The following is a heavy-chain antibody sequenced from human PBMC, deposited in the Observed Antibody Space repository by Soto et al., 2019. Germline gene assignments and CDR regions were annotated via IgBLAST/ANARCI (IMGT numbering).Heavy chain of an antibody. Sequence: ASVKVSCKASGYTFTGYYIHWVRQAPGQGLEWMGWINPNSGGTSYAQKFQGWVTMTRDTSISTAYMEPSRLISDDTAVYYCARDNCSGGSCYSDARMDVWGQGTTVTVSS. CDR3: ARDNCSGGSCYSDARMDV. CDR1: GYTFTGYY. CDR2: INPNSGGT. D-gene: IGHD2-15*01. V-gene: IGHV1-2*04. J-gene: IGHJ6*02.